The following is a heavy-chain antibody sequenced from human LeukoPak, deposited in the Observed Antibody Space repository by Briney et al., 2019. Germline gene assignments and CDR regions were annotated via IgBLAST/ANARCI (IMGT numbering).Heavy chain of an antibody. CDR2: ISYDGSDK. D-gene: IGHD3-10*01. CDR3: AKDDAWLRFGE. CDR1: RFTFSSYD. Sequence: GRSLRLSCAASRFTFSSYDMHWVRQAPGKGLEWVGLISYDGSDKYYADSVKGRFTISRDNSKNTLYLEVISLTAEDTAVYYCAKDDAWLRFGEWSQGTLVTVSS. V-gene: IGHV3-30*18. J-gene: IGHJ4*02.